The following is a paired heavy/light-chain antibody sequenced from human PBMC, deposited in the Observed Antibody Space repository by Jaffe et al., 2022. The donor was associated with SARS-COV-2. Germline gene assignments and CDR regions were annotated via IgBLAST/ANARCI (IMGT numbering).Light chain of an antibody. CDR2: ENS. V-gene: IGLV1-51*02. Sequence: QSVLTQPPSVSAAPGQKVTISCSGSSSNIGNNYVSWYQQLPGTAPKLLIYENSGRPSGIPDRFSGSKSGTSATLGITGLQTGDEADYYCVTWDSSLSAVVFGGGTKLTVL. J-gene: IGLJ2*01. CDR1: SSNIGNNY. CDR3: VTWDSSLSAVV.
Heavy chain of an antibody. J-gene: IGHJ4*02. D-gene: IGHD3-16*01. V-gene: IGHV3-15*01. CDR1: GFTFSDAW. CDR2: IKSSNDGGTT. Sequence: EVQLVESGGGLLKPGGSLRLSCAASGFTFSDAWMSWVRQAPGKGLEWIGRIKSSNDGGTTDYAAPVKGRFTISRDDSKNTLYLEMNSLETEDTAVYYCTTVKTTWGYWGQGTLVTVSS. CDR3: TTVKTTWGY.